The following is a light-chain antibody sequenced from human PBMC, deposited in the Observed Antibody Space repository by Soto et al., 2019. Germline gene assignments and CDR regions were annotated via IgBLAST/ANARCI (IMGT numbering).Light chain of an antibody. CDR1: QSLVYSDGHTY. CDR3: QQYDFWPRT. Sequence: DAVMTQSPLSLPVTLGQPASISCRSCQSLVYSDGHTYLNWYQQKPGKAPERLIYEASVLQSGVPSRVSGSGSGTEFTLTSSSLQSEDFAVYYCQQYDFWPRTFGQGTKVEIK. J-gene: IGKJ1*01. V-gene: IGKV2D-30*01. CDR2: EAS.